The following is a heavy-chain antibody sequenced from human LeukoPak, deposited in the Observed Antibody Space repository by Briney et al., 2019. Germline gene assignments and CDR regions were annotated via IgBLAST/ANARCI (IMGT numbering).Heavy chain of an antibody. Sequence: GGSLRLSCAASRFTFSDYYMSWIRQAPGKGLEWISYISTSSSYTNYADSVKGRFTISRDNAKNSLYLQMSSLRAEDTAVYFCARDGEKALDVWGQGGTVTVSS. D-gene: IGHD3-10*01. V-gene: IGHV3-11*05. CDR1: RFTFSDYY. J-gene: IGHJ6*02. CDR2: ISTSSSYT. CDR3: ARDGEKALDV.